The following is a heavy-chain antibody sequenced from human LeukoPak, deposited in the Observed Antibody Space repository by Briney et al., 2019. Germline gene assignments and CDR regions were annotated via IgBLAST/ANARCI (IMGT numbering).Heavy chain of an antibody. CDR2: IIPIFGTA. D-gene: IGHD2-21*02. CDR3: ARLDLDGGDSLYYYYYMDV. Sequence: SVKVSCKASGGTFSSYAISWVRQAPGQGLEWMGGIIPIFGTANYAQKFQGRVTITADESTSTAYMELSSLRSEDTAVYYCARLDLDGGDSLYYYYYMDVWGEGTTVTVSS. CDR1: GGTFSSYA. V-gene: IGHV1-69*13. J-gene: IGHJ6*03.